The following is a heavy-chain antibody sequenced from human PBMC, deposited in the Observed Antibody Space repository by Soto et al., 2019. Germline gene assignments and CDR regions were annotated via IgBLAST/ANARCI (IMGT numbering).Heavy chain of an antibody. Sequence: ESVGGVVQPGRSLRLSCTASGFTFSNYGMHWVRQAPGKGLEWVAVISNDGSREYYADSLKGRFTISRDNSENTLSLQMNSLRGEDTAVYYCAKDYDFWSGPDYWGQGTLVTVSS. J-gene: IGHJ4*02. V-gene: IGHV3-30*18. CDR3: AKDYDFWSGPDY. D-gene: IGHD3-3*01. CDR2: ISNDGSRE. CDR1: GFTFSNYG.